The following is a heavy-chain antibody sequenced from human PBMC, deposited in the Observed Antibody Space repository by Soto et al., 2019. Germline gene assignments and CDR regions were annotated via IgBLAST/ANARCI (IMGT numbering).Heavy chain of an antibody. D-gene: IGHD3-10*01. Sequence: ASVKVSCKASGYTFTSYDINWVRQATGQGLEWMGWMNPNSGNTGYAQKFQGRVTMTRNTSISTAYMELSSLRSEDTAVYYCARSAVGSGSYYKSWFDPWGQGTLVTVSS. V-gene: IGHV1-8*01. CDR1: GYTFTSYD. CDR3: ARSAVGSGSYYKSWFDP. J-gene: IGHJ5*02. CDR2: MNPNSGNT.